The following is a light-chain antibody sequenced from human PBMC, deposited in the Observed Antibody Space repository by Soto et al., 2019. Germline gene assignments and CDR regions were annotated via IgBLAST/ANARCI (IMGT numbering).Light chain of an antibody. CDR1: QGISSC. V-gene: IGKV1-8*01. CDR3: QQYYSYPPT. J-gene: IGKJ2*01. Sequence: IQMTQSPSTLSASAGDRVTITCRASQGISSCLAWYQQKPGKAPKLLIYAASTLQSGVPSRFSGSGSGTDFTRTISCLQSEDFATYYCQQYYSYPPTFGQGTKMEIK. CDR2: AAS.